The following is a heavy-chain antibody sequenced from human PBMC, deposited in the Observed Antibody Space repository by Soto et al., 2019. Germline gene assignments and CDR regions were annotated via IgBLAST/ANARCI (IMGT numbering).Heavy chain of an antibody. CDR1: GFTFSSYS. CDR3: ARDRHGRPFDI. Sequence: PGGSLRLSCAASGFTFSSYSMNWVRQAPGKGLEWVSYISSSSSTIYYADSVKGRFTISRDNAKNSLYLQMNSLRAEDTAVYYCARDRHGRPFDIWGQGTMVTVSS. V-gene: IGHV3-48*01. J-gene: IGHJ3*02. CDR2: ISSSSSTI.